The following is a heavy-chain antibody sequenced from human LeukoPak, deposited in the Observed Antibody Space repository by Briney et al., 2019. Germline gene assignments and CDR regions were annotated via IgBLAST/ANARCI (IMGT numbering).Heavy chain of an antibody. D-gene: IGHD3-9*01. CDR2: IIPHLAIA. J-gene: IGHJ4*02. CDR3: ASGSRIRYFAWPHTTGDY. V-gene: IGHV1-69*04. CDR1: GGTFSNYA. Sequence: GASVKVSCKASGGTFSNYAISWVRQAPGQGLEWMGRIIPHLAIADYAQKFQGRVTITADKSTSTAYMEVSSLRSEDTAVYYCASGSRIRYFAWPHTTGDYWGQGTLVTVPS.